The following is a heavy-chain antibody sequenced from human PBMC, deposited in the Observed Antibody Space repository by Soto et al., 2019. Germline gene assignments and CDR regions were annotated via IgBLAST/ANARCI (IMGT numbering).Heavy chain of an antibody. V-gene: IGHV3-23*01. CDR1: GFTFSSYA. CDR2: ISGSGGST. Sequence: GGSLRLSCAASGFTFSSYAMSWVRQAPGKGLEWVSAISGSGGSTYYADSVKGRFTISRDNSKNTLYLQMNSLRAEDTAVYYCAKVKGRAVAGILKGGWGQGTTVTVSS. J-gene: IGHJ6*02. CDR3: AKVKGRAVAGILKGG. D-gene: IGHD6-19*01.